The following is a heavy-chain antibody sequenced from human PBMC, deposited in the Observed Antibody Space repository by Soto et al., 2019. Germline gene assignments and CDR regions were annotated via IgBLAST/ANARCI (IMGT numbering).Heavy chain of an antibody. CDR2: IIPIFGTA. V-gene: IGHV1-69*13. D-gene: IGHD5-12*01. J-gene: IGHJ6*02. Sequence: SVKVSCKASGGTFSSYAISWVRQAPGQGLEWMGGIIPIFGTANYAQKFQGRVTITADESTSTAYMELSSLRSEDTAVYYCASYHPHGYSGFKYYYGMDVWGQGTTVTVSS. CDR1: GGTFSSYA. CDR3: ASYHPHGYSGFKYYYGMDV.